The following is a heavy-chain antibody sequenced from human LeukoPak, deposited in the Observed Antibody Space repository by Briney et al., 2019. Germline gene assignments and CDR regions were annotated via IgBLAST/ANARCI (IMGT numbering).Heavy chain of an antibody. J-gene: IGHJ1*01. CDR2: ISYDGSNK. CDR1: GFTFSSYG. CDR3: ARAVRGVIITKGYFQH. D-gene: IGHD3-10*01. Sequence: GGSLRLSCAASGFTFSSYGMHWVRQAPGKGLEWVAVISYDGSNKYYADSVKGRFTISRDNSKNTLYLQMNSLRAEDTAVYYCARAVRGVIITKGYFQHWGQGTLVTVSS. V-gene: IGHV3-30*03.